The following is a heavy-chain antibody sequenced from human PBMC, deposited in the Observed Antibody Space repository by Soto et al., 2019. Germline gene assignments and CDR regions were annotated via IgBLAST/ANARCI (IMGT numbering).Heavy chain of an antibody. V-gene: IGHV1-2*02. CDR2: INPKAGGT. J-gene: IGHJ4*02. CDR1: GYTLINYY. D-gene: IGHD3-16*01. CDR3: ARDTKNASAFVES. Sequence: VKDAWMSPGYTLINYYIHVVRQAPGQGLEWMGWINPKAGGTNYSQKFQGRVTMTRDTSISTAYMEVSGLRSDDTALFSWARDTKNASAFVESWGQGTLVTVSS.